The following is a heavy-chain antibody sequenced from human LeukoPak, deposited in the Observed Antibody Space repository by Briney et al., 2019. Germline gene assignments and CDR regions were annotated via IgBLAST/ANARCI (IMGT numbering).Heavy chain of an antibody. Sequence: SETLSLTCTVSGYSISSGYYWGWIRQPPGKGLEWIGSIYHSGSTYYNPSLKSRVTISVDTSKNQFSLKLSSVTAADTAVYYCARAQYYYGSGSLDYWGQGTLVTVSS. CDR3: ARAQYYYGSGSLDY. D-gene: IGHD3-10*01. V-gene: IGHV4-38-2*02. CDR2: IYHSGST. CDR1: GYSISSGYY. J-gene: IGHJ4*02.